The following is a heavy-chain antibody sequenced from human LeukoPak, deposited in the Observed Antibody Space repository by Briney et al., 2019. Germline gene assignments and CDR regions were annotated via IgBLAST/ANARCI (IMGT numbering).Heavy chain of an antibody. CDR3: ARATYYGDYYFDY. D-gene: IGHD4-17*01. Sequence: GGSLRLSCEASGFTFSNFGMNWVRQAPGKGLEWVSSVSPTSSFIYYADSVKGRFTISRDNAKNSLYLQMNSLGAEDTALYYCARATYYGDYYFDYWGLGTLVTVSS. V-gene: IGHV3-21*06. CDR2: VSPTSSFI. CDR1: GFTFSNFG. J-gene: IGHJ4*02.